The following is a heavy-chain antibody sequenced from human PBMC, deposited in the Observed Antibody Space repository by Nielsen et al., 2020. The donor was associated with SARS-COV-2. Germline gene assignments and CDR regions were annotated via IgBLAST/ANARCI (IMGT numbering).Heavy chain of an antibody. V-gene: IGHV3-21*01. CDR3: ARDLAHGAFDI. Sequence: GGSLRLSCTASGFTFGDYAMNWVRQAPGKGLEWVSSISSSSSYIYYADSVKGRFTISRDNAKNSLYLQMNSLRAEDTAVYYCARDLAHGAFDIWGQGTMVTVSS. J-gene: IGHJ3*02. CDR1: GFTFGDYA. CDR2: ISSSSSYI.